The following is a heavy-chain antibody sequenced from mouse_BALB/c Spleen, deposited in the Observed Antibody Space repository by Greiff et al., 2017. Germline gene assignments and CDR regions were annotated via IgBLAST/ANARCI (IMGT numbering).Heavy chain of an antibody. V-gene: IGHV5-6-5*01. CDR3: ARGREYYDNNYFDY. D-gene: IGHD1-1*01. J-gene: IGHJ2*01. Sequence: EVQGVESGGGLVKPGGSLKLSCAASGFTFSSYAMSWVRQTPEKRLEWVASISSGGSTYYPDSVKGRFTISRDNARNILYLQMSSLMSEDTAMYYCARGREYYDNNYFDYWGQGTTLTVSS. CDR2: ISSGGST. CDR1: GFTFSSYA.